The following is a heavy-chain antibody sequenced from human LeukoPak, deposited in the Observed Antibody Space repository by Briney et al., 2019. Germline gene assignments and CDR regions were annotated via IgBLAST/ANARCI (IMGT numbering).Heavy chain of an antibody. D-gene: IGHD1-26*01. CDR2: FDPEDGET. J-gene: IGHJ4*02. Sequence: GASVKVSCKVSGYTLTELSMHWVRQAPGKGREWMGGFDPEDGETIYAQKFQGRVTMTEDTSTDTAYMELSSLRSEDTAVYYCATSKWELHSRWFSYYFDYWGQGTLVTVSS. CDR3: ATSKWELHSRWFSYYFDY. V-gene: IGHV1-24*01. CDR1: GYTLTELS.